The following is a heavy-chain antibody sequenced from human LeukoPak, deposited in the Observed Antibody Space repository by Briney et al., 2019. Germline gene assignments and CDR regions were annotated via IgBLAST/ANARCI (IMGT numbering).Heavy chain of an antibody. V-gene: IGHV3-9*01. D-gene: IGHD1-26*01. CDR2: ISWNSGSI. CDR3: AKDFHPQVGASFDY. J-gene: IGHJ4*02. Sequence: PGGSLRLSCAASGFTFDDYAMHWVRQAPGKGLEWVSGISWNSGSIGYADSVKGRFTISRDNAKNSLYLQMNSLRAEDTALYYCAKDFHPQVGASFDYWGQGTLVTVSS. CDR1: GFTFDDYA.